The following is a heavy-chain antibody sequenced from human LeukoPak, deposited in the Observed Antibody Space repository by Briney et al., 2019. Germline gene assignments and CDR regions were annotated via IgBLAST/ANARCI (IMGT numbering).Heavy chain of an antibody. Sequence: PGGSLRLSCAASGFTFSTYSMNWVRQAPGKGLEWVSFISSSSSTIYYADSVKGRFTISRDNAKNSLYLQMNSLRAEDTAVYYCARVLGHYDYVWGSYRLDAFDIWGQGTMVTVSS. D-gene: IGHD3-16*02. CDR3: ARVLGHYDYVWGSYRLDAFDI. V-gene: IGHV3-48*04. CDR2: ISSSSSTI. J-gene: IGHJ3*02. CDR1: GFTFSTYS.